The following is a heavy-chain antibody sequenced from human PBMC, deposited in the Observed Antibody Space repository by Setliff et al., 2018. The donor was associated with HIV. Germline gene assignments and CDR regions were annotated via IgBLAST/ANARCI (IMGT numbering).Heavy chain of an antibody. CDR2: IIPIFGTA. CDR1: GGTFSSYA. Sequence: GASVKVSCKASGGTFSSYAISWVRQAPGQGLEWMGGIIPIFGTANYAQKFQGRVTITADESTSTAYMELSSLRSEDTAVYYCATEGAGGSYQRASALDVWGQGTMVTVSS. D-gene: IGHD1-26*01. CDR3: ATEGAGGSYQRASALDV. J-gene: IGHJ3*01. V-gene: IGHV1-69*13.